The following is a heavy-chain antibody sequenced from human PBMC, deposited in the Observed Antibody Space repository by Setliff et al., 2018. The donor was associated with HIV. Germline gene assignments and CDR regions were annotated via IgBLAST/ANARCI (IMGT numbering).Heavy chain of an antibody. CDR3: ARDYLYYNMYNGSPVYGMDV. CDR2: ISIGSGGAI. Sequence: GGSLRLSCAASGFTFRNYKFNWVRQAPGRGLEWVSSISIGSGGAIDYAESVQGRFTVSRDNSKNSLYLQMNSLKVEDTAVYYCARDYLYYNMYNGSPVYGMDVWGQGTTVTVSS. J-gene: IGHJ6*02. CDR1: GFTFRNYK. V-gene: IGHV3-48*03. D-gene: IGHD3-10*01.